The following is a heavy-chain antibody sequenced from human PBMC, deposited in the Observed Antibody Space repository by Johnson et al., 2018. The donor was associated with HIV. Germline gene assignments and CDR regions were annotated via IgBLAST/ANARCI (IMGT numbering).Heavy chain of an antibody. Sequence: VQLVESGGGVVQPGGSLRLSCAASGFTFADYGMHWVRQPPGKGLEWVAFIAHDESITHYADSVKGRFTMSRDNSKNTLYLQMNSLRAEDTAVYYCAKDMGVDTAMNPWAFDIWGQGTMVTVSS. CDR1: GFTFADYG. CDR2: IAHDESIT. J-gene: IGHJ3*02. CDR3: AKDMGVDTAMNPWAFDI. V-gene: IGHV3-30*02. D-gene: IGHD5-18*01.